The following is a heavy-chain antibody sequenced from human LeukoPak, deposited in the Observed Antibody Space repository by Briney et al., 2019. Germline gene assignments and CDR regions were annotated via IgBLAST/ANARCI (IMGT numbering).Heavy chain of an antibody. D-gene: IGHD1-26*01. CDR2: ISFSGDYI. CDR3: ARDLGSYSAFDI. Sequence: GGSLRLSCAASGFTFSTHSMNWVRQAPGKGLEWVSSISFSGDYIYYADSLKGRITISRDNAKNSLYLQMNSLRAEDSAVYYCARDLGSYSAFDIWGQGTMVTVSS. J-gene: IGHJ3*02. V-gene: IGHV3-21*01. CDR1: GFTFSTHS.